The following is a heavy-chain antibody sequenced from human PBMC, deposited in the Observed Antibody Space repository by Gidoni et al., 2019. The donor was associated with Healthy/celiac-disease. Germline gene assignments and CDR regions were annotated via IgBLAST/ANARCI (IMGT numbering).Heavy chain of an antibody. D-gene: IGHD3-22*01. J-gene: IGHJ3*02. Sequence: QLQLQESGPGLVQPSETLSLTCTVSGGSISSSSYYWGWIRQPPGKGLEWIGSIYYSGSTYYNPSLKSRVTISVDTSKNQFSLKLSSVTAADTAVYYCASSYYDSSGYWYDAFDIWGQGTMVTVSS. CDR3: ASSYYDSSGYWYDAFDI. V-gene: IGHV4-39*01. CDR2: IYYSGST. CDR1: GGSISSSSYY.